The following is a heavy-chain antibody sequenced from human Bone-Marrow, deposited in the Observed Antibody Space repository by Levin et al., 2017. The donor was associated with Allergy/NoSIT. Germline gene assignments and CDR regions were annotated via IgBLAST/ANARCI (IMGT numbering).Heavy chain of an antibody. D-gene: IGHD3-3*01. V-gene: IGHV3-23*01. CDR2: ITNSGVSS. CDR1: GFTFSTFA. Sequence: PGGSLRLSCAASGFTFSTFAMAWVRQTPGKGLEWVSAITNSGVSSYFSESVKGRASISSDNFDNTVSLEMNNLRVDDTGVYFCARRAGLRSGYEDDGMDVWGQGTTVTVSS. CDR3: ARRAGLRSGYEDDGMDV. J-gene: IGHJ6*02.